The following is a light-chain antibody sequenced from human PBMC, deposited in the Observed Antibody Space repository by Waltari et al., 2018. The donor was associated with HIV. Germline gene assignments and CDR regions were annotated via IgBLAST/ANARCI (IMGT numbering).Light chain of an antibody. J-gene: IGLJ2*01. Sequence: SYVLTPPPSVSVAPGKTARITCGGNNIRSKSAHWYQQKPGQAPVLVIYDDSDRPSGIPERFSGSNSGNTATLTISRVEAGDEADYYCQVWDSSSDHVVFGGGTKLTVL. CDR1: NIRSKS. CDR2: DDS. V-gene: IGLV3-21*04. CDR3: QVWDSSSDHVV.